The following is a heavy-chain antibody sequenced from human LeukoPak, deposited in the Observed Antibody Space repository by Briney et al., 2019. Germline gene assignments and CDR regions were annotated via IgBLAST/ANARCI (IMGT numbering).Heavy chain of an antibody. CDR3: ARSYDFWSGYYHMDV. Sequence: PGGSLRLSCAASGFTFSSYAMHWVRQAPGKGLEWVAVISYDGSNKYYADSVKGRFTISRDNARNSLYLQMNSLRAEDTAVYYCARSYDFWSGYYHMDVWGQGTTVTVSS. J-gene: IGHJ6*02. CDR2: ISYDGSNK. CDR1: GFTFSSYA. D-gene: IGHD3-3*01. V-gene: IGHV3-30-3*01.